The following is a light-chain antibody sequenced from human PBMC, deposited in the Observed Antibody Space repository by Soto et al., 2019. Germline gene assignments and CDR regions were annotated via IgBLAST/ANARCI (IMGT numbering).Light chain of an antibody. CDR3: QQCFSIPPT. CDR2: KAS. CDR1: QIISSW. J-gene: IGKJ1*01. Sequence: DIQMTQSPSTLSASVGDRFTITFRASQIISSWLAWYQQKPGKAPKLLIYKASSLESGVPSRFSGSGSGTDFTLTIDSLQPDDFAIYYCQQCFSIPPTFGHGTKVDIK. V-gene: IGKV1-5*03.